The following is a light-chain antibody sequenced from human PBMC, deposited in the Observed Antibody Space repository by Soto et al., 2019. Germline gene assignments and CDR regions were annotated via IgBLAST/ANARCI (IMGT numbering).Light chain of an antibody. J-gene: IGLJ2*01. CDR2: EVS. V-gene: IGLV2-8*01. Sequence: QSALTQPPSASGSPGQSVTISCTGTSSDVGGYNYVSWYQQHPGKAPKLMIYEVSKRPSGVPDRFSGSKSGNRASLTVYGLQAEDEADYYRSSYAGSNNCGVFGGWTKLSDL. CDR1: SSDVGGYNY. CDR3: SSYAGSNNCGV.